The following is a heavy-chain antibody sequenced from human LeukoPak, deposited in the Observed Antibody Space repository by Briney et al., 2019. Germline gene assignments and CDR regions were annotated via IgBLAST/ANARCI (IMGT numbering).Heavy chain of an antibody. D-gene: IGHD6-19*01. CDR3: ASGYSSGWYGY. CDR2: INHSGST. CDR1: GGSFSGYY. J-gene: IGHJ4*02. Sequence: KPSETLSLTCAVYGGSFSGYYWSWIRQPPGKGLEWIGEINHSGSTNYNPSLKSRVTISVDTSKNQFSLKLSSVTAADTAVYYCASGYSSGWYGYWGQGTLVTVSS. V-gene: IGHV4-34*01.